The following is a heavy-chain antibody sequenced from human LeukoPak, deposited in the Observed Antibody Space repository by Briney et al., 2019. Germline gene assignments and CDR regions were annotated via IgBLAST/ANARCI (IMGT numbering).Heavy chain of an antibody. V-gene: IGHV3-30*03. CDR2: ISNDGSRK. D-gene: IGHD3-22*01. CDR3: ARDLSSGYYSLQPDY. Sequence: GGSLRLSCAPSGFTFSRHGMHWVRQAPGKGLEWVAIISNDGSRKYYAHSVEGRFTISRGNSKNTLYLQMDSLRAEDTAVYYCARDLSSGYYSLQPDYWGQGTLVTVSS. CDR1: GFTFSRHG. J-gene: IGHJ4*02.